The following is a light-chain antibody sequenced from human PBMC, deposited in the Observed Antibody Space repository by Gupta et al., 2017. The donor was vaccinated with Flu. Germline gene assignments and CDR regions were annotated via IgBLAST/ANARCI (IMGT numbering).Light chain of an antibody. J-gene: IGKJ1*01. CDR1: QSVLYSSNNKYY. V-gene: IGKV4-1*01. CDR3: QQDDSTPRT. CDR2: WAS. Sequence: DIVMTKSADAVAVSLGERATINCKSSQSVLYSSNNKYYLAWYQQRPGQPPKLLIYWASTRESGVPDRFSGSGSGTDFTLTISSRQAEDVAVYYCQQDDSTPRTFGQGTKVEIK.